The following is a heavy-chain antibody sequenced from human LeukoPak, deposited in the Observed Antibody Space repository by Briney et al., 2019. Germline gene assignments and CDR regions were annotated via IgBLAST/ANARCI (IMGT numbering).Heavy chain of an antibody. CDR3: ARPPNHSIAAPGGDAFDI. D-gene: IGHD6-6*01. Sequence: GESLKISCKGSGYSFTSYWIGWVRQMPGKGLEWMGIIYPGDSDTRYSPSFQGQVTISADKSISTAYLQWSSLKASDTAMYYCARPPNHSIAAPGGDAFDIWGQGTMVTVSS. V-gene: IGHV5-51*01. CDR1: GYSFTSYW. CDR2: IYPGDSDT. J-gene: IGHJ3*02.